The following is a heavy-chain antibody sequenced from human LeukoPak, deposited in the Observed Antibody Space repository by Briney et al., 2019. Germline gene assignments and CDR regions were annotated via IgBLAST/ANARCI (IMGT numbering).Heavy chain of an antibody. CDR2: ISAYNGNT. V-gene: IGHV1-18*04. CDR3: ARDRSSSDY. J-gene: IGHJ4*02. D-gene: IGHD3-10*01. Sequence: GASVKVSCKASGYTFSNYIISWVRQALGQGLEWMGCISAYNGNTNYAQKLQGRVTMTTDTSTSTAYMELRSLRSDDTAVYYCARDRSSSDYWGQGTLVTVSS. CDR1: GYTFSNYI.